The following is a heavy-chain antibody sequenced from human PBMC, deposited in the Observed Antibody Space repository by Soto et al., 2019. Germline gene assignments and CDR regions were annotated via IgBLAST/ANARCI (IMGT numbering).Heavy chain of an antibody. CDR1: GVSITSHY. CDR3: ARDLRSRGWFDP. Sequence: SETLSLTCDVSGVSITSHYWNWIRQSPGMGLEWIGSTYFRGSASYNPSLKSRVTISLDTSKDQLSLTLSAVTAADSAVYYCARDLRSRGWFDPWGPGILVTVSS. V-gene: IGHV4-59*11. J-gene: IGHJ5*02. CDR2: TYFRGSA.